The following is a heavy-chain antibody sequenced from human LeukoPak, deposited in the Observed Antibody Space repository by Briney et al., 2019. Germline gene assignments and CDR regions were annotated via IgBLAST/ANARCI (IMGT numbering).Heavy chain of an antibody. CDR3: AKPEVRYFDWLLYFDQ. V-gene: IGHV3-23*01. CDR2: ISGSGGNT. J-gene: IGHJ4*02. Sequence: GGSLRLSCAASGFTFSTYAMTWVRQAPGKGLEWVSSISGSGGNTYYADSVKGRFTISRDNSKNTLYLQMNSLRAKDTAVYYCAKPEVRYFDWLLYFDQWGQGTLVTVAS. D-gene: IGHD3-9*01. CDR1: GFTFSTYA.